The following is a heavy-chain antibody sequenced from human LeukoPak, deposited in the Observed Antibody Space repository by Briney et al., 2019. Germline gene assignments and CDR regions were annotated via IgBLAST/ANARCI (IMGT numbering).Heavy chain of an antibody. CDR2: MKPDSGAT. J-gene: IGHJ5*02. Sequence: GASVKVSCKASGYTFTNYDINWVRQAAGQGLEWMGWMKPDSGATGYAEKFRGRVTLTSDTSTSTAYMELSGLRSEDTAVYFCARTYYDGSRNHNWFDPWGQGTLVTVYS. CDR3: ARTYYDGSRNHNWFDP. CDR1: GYTFTNYD. D-gene: IGHD3-22*01. V-gene: IGHV1-8*01.